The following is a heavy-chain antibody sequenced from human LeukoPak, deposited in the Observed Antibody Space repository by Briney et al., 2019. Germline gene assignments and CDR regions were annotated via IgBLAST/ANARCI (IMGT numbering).Heavy chain of an antibody. CDR2: IYYSGST. D-gene: IGHD3-9*01. CDR1: GGSISSSSYY. CDR3: ARRQMSLVISLYYGMDV. J-gene: IGHJ6*02. Sequence: MSSETLSLTCTVSGGSISSSSYYWGWIRQPPGKGLEWIGSIYYSGSTYYNPSLKSRVTISVDTSKNQFSLKLSSVTAADTAVYYCARRQMSLVISLYYGMDVWGQGTTVTVSS. V-gene: IGHV4-39*07.